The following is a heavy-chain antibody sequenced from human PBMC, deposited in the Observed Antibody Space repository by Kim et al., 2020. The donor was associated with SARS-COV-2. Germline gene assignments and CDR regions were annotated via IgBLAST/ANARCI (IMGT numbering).Heavy chain of an antibody. Sequence: GGSLRLSCAASGFTFSSYAMSWVRQAPGKGLEWVSAISGSGGSTYYADSVKGRFTISRDNSKNTLYLQMNSLKAEDTAVYYCAKDRAERIVVVRYYYGMDVWGQGTTVTVSS. CDR3: AKDRAERIVVVRYYYGMDV. D-gene: IGHD3-22*01. J-gene: IGHJ6*02. CDR1: GFTFSSYA. CDR2: ISGSGGST. V-gene: IGHV3-23*01.